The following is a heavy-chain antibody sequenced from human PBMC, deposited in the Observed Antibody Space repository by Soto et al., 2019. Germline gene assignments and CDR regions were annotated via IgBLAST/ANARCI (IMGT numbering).Heavy chain of an antibody. CDR2: ISAYNGNT. CDR3: AGHLYGDSYDY. V-gene: IGHV1-18*01. D-gene: IGHD4-17*01. CDR1: GYTFTSYG. J-gene: IGHJ4*02. Sequence: ASVKVSCKASGYTFTSYGISWVRQAPGQGLEWMGWISAYNGNTNYAQKLQGRVTMLTDTSTSTAYMELRSLRFYDTAVYYCAGHLYGDSYDYWGQGTLVTVSS.